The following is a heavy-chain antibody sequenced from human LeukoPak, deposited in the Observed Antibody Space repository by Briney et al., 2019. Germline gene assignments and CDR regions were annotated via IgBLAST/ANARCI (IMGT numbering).Heavy chain of an antibody. CDR3: ARARDYYDSSSYPNWFDP. J-gene: IGHJ5*02. Sequence: PSETLSLTCTVFGGSISSYYWTWIRQPAGKGLEWIGRIYSSGSTNYNPSLKSRVTMSVDKSQNQFSLKLSSVTAADTAVYYCARARDYYDSSSYPNWFDPWGQGTLVTVSS. CDR2: IYSSGST. V-gene: IGHV4-4*07. CDR1: GGSISSYY. D-gene: IGHD3-22*01.